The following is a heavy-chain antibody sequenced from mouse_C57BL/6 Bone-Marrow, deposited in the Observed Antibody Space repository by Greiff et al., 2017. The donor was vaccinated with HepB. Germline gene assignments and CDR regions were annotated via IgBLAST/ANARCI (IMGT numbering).Heavy chain of an antibody. CDR1: GFTFSSYA. J-gene: IGHJ3*01. CDR3: AREGFFFAWFAY. V-gene: IGHV5-4*01. Sequence: EVKLMESGGGLVKPGGSLKLSCAATGFTFSSYAMSWVRQTPEKRLEWVATISDGGSYTYYPDNVKGRFTISRDNAKNNPYLQLSHLKSEDTAMYYCAREGFFFAWFAYWGQGTLVTVSA. CDR2: ISDGGSYT.